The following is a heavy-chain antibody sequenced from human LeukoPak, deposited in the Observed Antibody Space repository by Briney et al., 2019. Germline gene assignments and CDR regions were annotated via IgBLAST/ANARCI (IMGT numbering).Heavy chain of an antibody. Sequence: ASVKVSCKASGYTFTGYYMHWVRQAPGQGLGWMGWIKPNSGGTRSAQKFQGRVTMTRDTSISTAYMELSSLRYDDTAVYYCATNILVRDIINWFDPWGQGTLVTVSS. CDR3: ATNILVRDIINWFDP. V-gene: IGHV1-2*02. J-gene: IGHJ5*02. CDR1: GYTFTGYY. CDR2: IKPNSGGT. D-gene: IGHD3-10*01.